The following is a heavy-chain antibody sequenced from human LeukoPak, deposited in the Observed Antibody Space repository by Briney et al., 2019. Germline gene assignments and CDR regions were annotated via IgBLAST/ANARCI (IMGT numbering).Heavy chain of an antibody. CDR3: AREGIYCSGGSCYGHYYYMDV. Sequence: PGGSLRLSCAASGFTFSSYEMNWVRQAPGKGLEWVSYISSSGSTIYYADSVKGRFTISRDNAKNSLYLQMNSLRAEDTAVYYCAREGIYCSGGSCYGHYYYMDVWGKGTTVTISS. CDR2: ISSSGSTI. V-gene: IGHV3-48*03. D-gene: IGHD2-15*01. CDR1: GFTFSSYE. J-gene: IGHJ6*03.